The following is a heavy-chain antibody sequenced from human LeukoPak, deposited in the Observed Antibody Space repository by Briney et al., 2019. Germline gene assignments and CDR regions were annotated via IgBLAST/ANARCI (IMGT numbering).Heavy chain of an antibody. V-gene: IGHV3-7*01. CDR1: GFSFSSYL. Sequence: GGSLRLSCAASGFSFSSYLMTWVRQAPGKGLEWVANIRQDGSEKYYVDSVKGRLTISRDNAKNSLYLQMNSLRAEDTAVYYCARDSGGAAAGTSDYWGQGTLVTVSS. D-gene: IGHD6-13*01. CDR2: IRQDGSEK. J-gene: IGHJ4*02. CDR3: ARDSGGAAAGTSDY.